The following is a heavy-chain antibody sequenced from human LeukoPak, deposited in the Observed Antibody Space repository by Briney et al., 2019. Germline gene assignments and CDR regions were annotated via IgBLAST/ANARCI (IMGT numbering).Heavy chain of an antibody. D-gene: IGHD6-13*01. Sequence: GESLRLSCAASGFTFSSYGMHWVRQAPGKGLEWVAVIWYDGSNKYYADSVKGRFTISRDNSKNTLYLQMNSLRAEDTAVYYCARDNRDRYSSSWYVDYWGQGTLVTVSS. CDR2: IWYDGSNK. J-gene: IGHJ4*02. CDR3: ARDNRDRYSSSWYVDY. V-gene: IGHV3-33*08. CDR1: GFTFSSYG.